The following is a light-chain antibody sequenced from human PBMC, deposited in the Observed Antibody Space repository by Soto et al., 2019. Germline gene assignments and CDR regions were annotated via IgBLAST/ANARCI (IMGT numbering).Light chain of an antibody. V-gene: IGKV3D-15*01. Sequence: EIVMTQSPATLSVSPGERATLSCRASQSVSSKLAWYQQKPGQAPRLLIYGASSRATGIPDRFSGSGSGTEFTLTISSLQSEDFAVYYCQQYNNWPPFTFGPGTKVDIK. J-gene: IGKJ3*01. CDR3: QQYNNWPPFT. CDR1: QSVSSK. CDR2: GAS.